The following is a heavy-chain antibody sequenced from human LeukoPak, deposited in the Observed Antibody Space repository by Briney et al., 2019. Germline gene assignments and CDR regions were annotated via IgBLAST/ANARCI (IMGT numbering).Heavy chain of an antibody. CDR2: ISSSGSTI. CDR1: GFTFSSYE. D-gene: IGHD3-22*01. J-gene: IGHJ4*02. CDR3: ARERYESSGSYFDY. Sequence: GGSLRLSCAASGFTFSSYEMNWVRQAPGKGLEWVSYISSSGSTIYYADSVKGRFTISRDNAKNSLYLQMNSLRAEDTAVYYCARERYESSGSYFDYWGQGTLVTVSS. V-gene: IGHV3-48*03.